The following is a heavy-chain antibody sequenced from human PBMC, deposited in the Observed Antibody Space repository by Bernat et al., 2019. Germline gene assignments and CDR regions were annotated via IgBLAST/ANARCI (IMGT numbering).Heavy chain of an antibody. CDR3: ARDSSSTLYYYGMDV. J-gene: IGHJ6*02. V-gene: IGHV3-21*01. CDR1: GFTFSSYS. Sequence: EVQLVESGGGLVKPGGSLRLSCAASGFTFSSYSMNWVRQAPGKGLEWVSSISSSSSSYIYYADSVKGRFTISRDNAKNSLYLQMNSLRAEDTAVYYCARDSSSTLYYYGMDVWGQGTTVTVSS. CDR2: ISSSSSSYI. D-gene: IGHD6-6*01.